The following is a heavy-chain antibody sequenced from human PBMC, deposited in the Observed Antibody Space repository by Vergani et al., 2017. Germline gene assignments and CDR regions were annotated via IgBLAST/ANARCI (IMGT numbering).Heavy chain of an antibody. CDR2: INTNSGNP. Sequence: QVQLLQSGSELKKPGASVRISCEASGYTFTNYPLILVRQAPGQGLEFMGWINTNSGNPTYAPGFTGRFVFSLDTSVSTAYLQISGLKAEDSAVYYCARGRQWRLTEYLYGMDVWGQGTTVTVSS. V-gene: IGHV7-4-1*02. CDR1: GYTFTNYP. CDR3: ARGRQWRLTEYLYGMDV. D-gene: IGHD6-19*01. J-gene: IGHJ6*02.